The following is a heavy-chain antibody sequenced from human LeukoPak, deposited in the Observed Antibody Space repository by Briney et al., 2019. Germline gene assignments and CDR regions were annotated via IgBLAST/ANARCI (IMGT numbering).Heavy chain of an antibody. CDR1: DGSIINNNHY. Sequence: PSETLSLTCTVSDGSIINNNHYWGWTRQPPGKGLEWIGYIYYSGSTYYNPSLKSRVTISVDTSKNQFSLKLSSVTAADTAVYYCARELWDSSGYSSLAFDIWGQGTMVTVSS. CDR2: IYYSGST. V-gene: IGHV4-31*03. CDR3: ARELWDSSGYSSLAFDI. D-gene: IGHD3-22*01. J-gene: IGHJ3*02.